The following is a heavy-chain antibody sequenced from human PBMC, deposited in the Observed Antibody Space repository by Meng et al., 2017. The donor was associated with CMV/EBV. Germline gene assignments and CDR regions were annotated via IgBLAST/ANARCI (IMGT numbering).Heavy chain of an antibody. CDR2: INPNSGDA. CDR1: GYTLTGYS. J-gene: IGHJ4*02. Sequence: ASVKVSCKASGYTLTGYSMHWVRQAPGQGLESMGWINPNSGDAHYAQKFQGRVTMTRDTSISTAYMEVSSLRSDDTAVYYCARVGETIFGVVTHLDHWGQGTLVTVSS. V-gene: IGHV1-2*02. D-gene: IGHD3-3*01. CDR3: ARVGETIFGVVTHLDH.